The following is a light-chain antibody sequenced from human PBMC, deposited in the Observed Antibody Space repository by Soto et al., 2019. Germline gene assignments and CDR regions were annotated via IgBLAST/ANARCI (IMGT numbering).Light chain of an antibody. CDR1: QSVSSN. V-gene: IGKV3-15*01. CDR3: QQYNNWPYT. J-gene: IGKJ2*01. CDR2: GAS. Sequence: EIVMTQSPGTLSVSPGERVTLSCRASQSVSSNLAWYQQKPGQAPRLFIYGASTRATGIPARFSGSGSGTEFTLTISSLQSEDFAVYYCQQYNNWPYTFGQGTKLEIK.